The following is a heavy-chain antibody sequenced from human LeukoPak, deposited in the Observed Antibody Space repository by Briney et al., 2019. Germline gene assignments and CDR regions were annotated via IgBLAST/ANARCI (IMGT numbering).Heavy chain of an antibody. CDR1: GYTFITYD. CDR2: MNPNSGNT. Sequence: GASVKVSCKPSGYTFITYDINWVRQATGQGLEWMAYMNPNSGNTGYAQMFQGRVTITWNTSINTAYMELSSLRSDDTALYYCAREGLDVWGQGAVVTVSS. CDR3: AREGLDV. J-gene: IGHJ3*01. V-gene: IGHV1-8*03.